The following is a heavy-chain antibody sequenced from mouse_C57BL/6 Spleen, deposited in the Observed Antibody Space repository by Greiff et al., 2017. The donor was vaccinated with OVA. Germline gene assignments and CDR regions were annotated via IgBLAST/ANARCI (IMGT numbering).Heavy chain of an antibody. Sequence: DVKLVESGGDLVKPGGSLKLSCAASGFTFSSYGMSWVRQTPDKRLEWVATISSGGSYTYYPDSVKGRFTISRDNAKNTLYLQMSSLKSEDTAMYYCARQRYYGSSEAMDYWGQGTSVTVSS. V-gene: IGHV5-6*02. CDR1: GFTFSSYG. D-gene: IGHD1-1*01. CDR2: ISSGGSYT. J-gene: IGHJ4*01. CDR3: ARQRYYGSSEAMDY.